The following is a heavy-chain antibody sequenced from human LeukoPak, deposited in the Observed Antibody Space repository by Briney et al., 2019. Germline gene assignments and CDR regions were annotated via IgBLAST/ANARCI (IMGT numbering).Heavy chain of an antibody. V-gene: IGHV3-21*01. CDR1: GFTFSSYT. CDR3: ARPQLGMGYSYYMDV. Sequence: GSLRLSCAASGFTFSSYTMNWVRQAPGKGLEWVSSISSSSISIYYVDSVKGRFIISRDNAKNSLYLQMNSLRAEDTAVYYCARPQLGMGYSYYMDVWGKGTTVTVSS. CDR2: ISSSSISI. J-gene: IGHJ6*03. D-gene: IGHD7-27*01.